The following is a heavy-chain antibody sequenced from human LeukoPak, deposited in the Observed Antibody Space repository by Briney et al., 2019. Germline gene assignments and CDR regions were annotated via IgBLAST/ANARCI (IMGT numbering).Heavy chain of an antibody. CDR3: AKENDVAVAFDY. V-gene: IGHV3-30*18. J-gene: IGHJ4*02. D-gene: IGHD6-19*01. CDR2: ISYDGSNK. CDR1: GFTFSSYG. Sequence: GGSLRLSCAASGFTFSSYGMHWVRQAPGKGLEWVAVISYDGSNKYYADSVKGRFTISRDNSKNTLYLQMNSPRAEDTAVYYCAKENDVAVAFDYWGQGTLVTVSS.